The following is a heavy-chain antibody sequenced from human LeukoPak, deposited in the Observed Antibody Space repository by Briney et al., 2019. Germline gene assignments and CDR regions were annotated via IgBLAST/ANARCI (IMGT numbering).Heavy chain of an antibody. V-gene: IGHV4-34*01. CDR1: GGSFSRFY. D-gene: IGHD5-24*01. CDR3: ARGATISETGYFDF. Sequence: SEALSLTCAVYGGSFSRFYWSWIRQSPGKGLERIAEVDHRVDTNYNPSVKSRVTVSVDTSKNQFSLKVRSLSAADTAVYYCARGATISETGYFDFWGQGTLVTVTS. CDR2: VDHRVDT. J-gene: IGHJ4*03.